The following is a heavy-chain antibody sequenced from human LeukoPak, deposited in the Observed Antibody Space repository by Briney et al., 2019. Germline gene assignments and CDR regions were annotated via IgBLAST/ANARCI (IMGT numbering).Heavy chain of an antibody. D-gene: IGHD3-22*01. CDR2: ISYDGSNK. J-gene: IGHJ4*02. Sequence: GRSLRLSCAASGFTFSSYAMHWVRQAPGKGLEWVAVISYDGSNKYYADSVKGRFTISRDNSKDTLYLQMNSLRAEDTAVYYCARDSGGLYYDNSGLDYWGQGTLVTVSS. CDR3: ARDSGGLYYDNSGLDY. V-gene: IGHV3-30-3*01. CDR1: GFTFSSYA.